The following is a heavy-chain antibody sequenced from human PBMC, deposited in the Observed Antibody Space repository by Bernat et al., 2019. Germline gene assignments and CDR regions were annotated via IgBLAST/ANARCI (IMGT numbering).Heavy chain of an antibody. J-gene: IGHJ6*02. V-gene: IGHV3-53*02. CDR1: GFTVSSNY. D-gene: IGHD6-19*01. CDR3: ARGAGNSSGWYVYDYYCMDV. CDR2: IYSGGST. Sequence: EVQLVETGGGLIQPGGSLRLSCAASGFTVSSNYMSWVRQAPGKGLEWVSVIYSGGSTYYADSVKGRFTISRDNSKNTLYLQMNSLRAEDTAVYYCARGAGNSSGWYVYDYYCMDVWGQGTTVTVSS.